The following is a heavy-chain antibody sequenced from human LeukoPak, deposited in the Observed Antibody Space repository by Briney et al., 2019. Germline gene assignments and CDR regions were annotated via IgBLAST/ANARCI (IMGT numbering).Heavy chain of an antibody. V-gene: IGHV4-34*01. J-gene: IGHJ4*02. CDR2: INHSGST. D-gene: IGHD4-11*01. CDR3: ARVPLQHFDY. CDR1: GGSFSGYY. Sequence: SETLSLTCAVYGGSFSGYYWNWIRQPPGKGLEWIGEINHSGSTNYNPSLKSRVTISVDTSKNQFSLKLSSVTAADTAVYYCARVPLQHFDYWGQGTLVTVSS.